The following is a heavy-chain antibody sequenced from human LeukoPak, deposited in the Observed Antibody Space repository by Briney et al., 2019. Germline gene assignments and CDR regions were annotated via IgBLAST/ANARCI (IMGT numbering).Heavy chain of an antibody. Sequence: SETLSLTCTVSGGSISSSSYYWGWIRQPPGKGLEWIASGDYSGGTYYNPSLESRVAISADMSKNQFSLKLTSVTGADTAVYYCAGERGEEYSSGWYKRNYFDNWGQGIRVTVSS. D-gene: IGHD6-19*01. J-gene: IGHJ4*02. V-gene: IGHV4-39*07. CDR3: AGERGEEYSSGWYKRNYFDN. CDR1: GGSISSSSYY. CDR2: GDYSGGT.